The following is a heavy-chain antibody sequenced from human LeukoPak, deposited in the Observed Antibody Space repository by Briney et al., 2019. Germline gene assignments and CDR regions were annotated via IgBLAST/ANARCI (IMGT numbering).Heavy chain of an antibody. Sequence: GRSLRLSCAASGFTFSSYAMHWVRQAPGKGLEWVAVISYDGSNKYYADSVKGRFTISRDNSKNTLYLQMNSLRAEDTAVYYWARNPGTICYLGESYFDYWGQGTLVTVSS. CDR1: GFTFSSYA. J-gene: IGHJ4*02. D-gene: IGHD2-21*01. V-gene: IGHV3-30*04. CDR3: ARNPGTICYLGESYFDY. CDR2: ISYDGSNK.